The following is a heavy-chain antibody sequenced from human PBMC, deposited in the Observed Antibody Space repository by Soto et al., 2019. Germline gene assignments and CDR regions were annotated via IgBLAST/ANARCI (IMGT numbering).Heavy chain of an antibody. Sequence: QVQLVQSGPEVKEPGASVKVSCKASGYTFTSRGIYWVRQAPGQGLEWMGWISPHNGNTHYAQSLQDRVTLTTDTSTSTAYMDMRSLRSDDTAVYYCVMEAGEYDWYFDLWGRGTPVTVSS. J-gene: IGHJ2*01. CDR1: GYTFTSRG. V-gene: IGHV1-18*01. CDR2: ISPHNGNT. D-gene: IGHD3-10*01. CDR3: VMEAGEYDWYFDL.